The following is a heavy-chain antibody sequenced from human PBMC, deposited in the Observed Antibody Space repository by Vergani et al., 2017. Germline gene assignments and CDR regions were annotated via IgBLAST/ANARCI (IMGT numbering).Heavy chain of an antibody. D-gene: IGHD1-26*01. J-gene: IGHJ6*03. CDR1: GFTFIMHA. Sequence: EVQLLESGGDLVQPGGSLRLSCAASGFTFIMHAMSWVRQAPGKGLEWVSTLSASDRRTHYADSVKGRFTISRDNAKNTLYLQMDSLRAEDTAVYYCARDGWELLDYFYYMDVWGKGTTVTVYS. V-gene: IGHV3-23*01. CDR2: LSASDRRT. CDR3: ARDGWELLDYFYYMDV.